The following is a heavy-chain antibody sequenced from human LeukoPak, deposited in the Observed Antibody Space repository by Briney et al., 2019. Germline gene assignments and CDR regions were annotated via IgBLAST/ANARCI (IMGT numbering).Heavy chain of an antibody. CDR1: GFTFSSYA. Sequence: GGSLRLSCAASGFTFSSYAMSWVRQAPGKGLEWVSAISGSGGSTYYADSVKGRFTISRDNSKNTLYLQMNSLTAEDTAVYYCEKAHLEWLLGIGYWGQGTLVTASS. CDR3: EKAHLEWLLGIGY. D-gene: IGHD3-3*01. V-gene: IGHV3-23*01. CDR2: ISGSGGST. J-gene: IGHJ4*02.